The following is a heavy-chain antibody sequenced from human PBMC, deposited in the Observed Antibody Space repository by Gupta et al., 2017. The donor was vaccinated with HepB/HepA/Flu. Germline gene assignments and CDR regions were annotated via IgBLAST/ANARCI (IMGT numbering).Heavy chain of an antibody. CDR3: KRDPEYCGSGACYSDAFDI. J-gene: IGHJ3*02. CDR1: GFTFSAYT. Sequence: QLVESGGGLVKPGGSLRLSCAASGFTFSAYTMNWVRQAPGKGLEWVSAISSGSTYIYYSDSVKVRVTVSRDNAKNSLYLQMNSLRPEDTAVYYCKRDPEYCGSGACYSDAFDIWGQGTTLTVSS. CDR2: ISSGSTYI. V-gene: IGHV3-21*02. D-gene: IGHD2/OR15-2a*01.